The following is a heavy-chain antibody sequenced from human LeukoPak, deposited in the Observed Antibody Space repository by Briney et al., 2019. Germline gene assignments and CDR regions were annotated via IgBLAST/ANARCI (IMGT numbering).Heavy chain of an antibody. J-gene: IGHJ4*02. CDR2: IRSKANSYAT. V-gene: IGHV3-73*01. Sequence: GGSLRLSCAASGFTFSGSAMHWVRQASGKGLEWVGRIRSKANSYATAYAASVKGRFTISRDDSKNTAYLQMNSLRAEDTAVYYCAKDQHGDYLIKGHWGQGTLVTVSS. D-gene: IGHD4-17*01. CDR3: AKDQHGDYLIKGH. CDR1: GFTFSGSA.